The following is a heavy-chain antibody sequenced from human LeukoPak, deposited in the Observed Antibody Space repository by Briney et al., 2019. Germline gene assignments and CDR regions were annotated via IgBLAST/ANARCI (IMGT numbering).Heavy chain of an antibody. CDR2: ISSSSGYI. V-gene: IGHV3-21*01. CDR3: ARDPDTAMDFYGMDV. D-gene: IGHD5-18*01. Sequence: GGSLRLSCAASGFTFSSYSMNWVRQAPGKGLEWVSSISSSSGYIYYADSVKGRFTISRDNAKNSLYLQMNSLRAEDTAVYYCARDPDTAMDFYGMDVWGKGTTVTVSS. J-gene: IGHJ6*04. CDR1: GFTFSSYS.